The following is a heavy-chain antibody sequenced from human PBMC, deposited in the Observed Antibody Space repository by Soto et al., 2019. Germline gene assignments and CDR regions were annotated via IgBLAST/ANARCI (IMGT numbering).Heavy chain of an antibody. CDR2: IDYSGST. V-gene: IGHV4-59*12. CDR3: ARVYYGSGRSYYGMDV. CDR1: GGSMKSYY. Sequence: PSETLSLTCTVSGGSMKSYYWNWIRQPPGKGLEWIGYIDYSGSTNYNPSLKSRVTMSVDTSKNQFSLNLNSMTATDTAVYYCARVYYGSGRSYYGMDVWGQGTTVTVSS. J-gene: IGHJ6*02. D-gene: IGHD3-10*01.